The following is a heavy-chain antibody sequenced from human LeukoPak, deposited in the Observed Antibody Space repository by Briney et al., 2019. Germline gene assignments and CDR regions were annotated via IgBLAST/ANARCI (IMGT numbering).Heavy chain of an antibody. Sequence: GGSLRLSCAASGFTFDDYAMHWVRQAPGKGLEWVSLISGDGGSTYYADSVKGRFTISRDNSKNSLYLQMNSLRAEDMALYYCAKDRDDILTGFHFDYWRQGTLVTVSS. J-gene: IGHJ4*02. V-gene: IGHV3-43*02. CDR2: ISGDGGST. D-gene: IGHD3-9*01. CDR3: AKDRDDILTGFHFDY. CDR1: GFTFDDYA.